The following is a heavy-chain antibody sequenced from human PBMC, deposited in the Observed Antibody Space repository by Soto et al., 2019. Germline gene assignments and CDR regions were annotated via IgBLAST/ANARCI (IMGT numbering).Heavy chain of an antibody. V-gene: IGHV4-34*01. D-gene: IGHD2-21*01. CDR1: GGSFNAYY. CDR3: ARVVVGPTSWFDP. CDR2: INRSGNT. J-gene: IGHJ5*02. Sequence: SETLSLTCGVYGGSFNAYYWSWIRQPPGKGLEWIGEINRSGNTNYNSALKSRVTISVDAPKNQFSLNLTSVTAADTAVYYCARVVVGPTSWFDPWGQGTLVTVSS.